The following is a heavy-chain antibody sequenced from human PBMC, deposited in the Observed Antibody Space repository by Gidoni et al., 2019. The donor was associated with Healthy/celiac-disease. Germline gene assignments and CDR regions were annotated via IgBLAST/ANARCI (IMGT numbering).Heavy chain of an antibody. CDR3: WNSGGGRFDY. V-gene: IGHV4-39*01. CDR2: IYYSGRT. Sequence: QLQLQESGPGLVKPSETLSLTCTVSGGSISSSSYYWGWIRQPPWKGLEWIGSIYYSGRTYYNPSLKSRVTISVDTSKNQFSLKLSSVTAADTAVYYCWNSGGGRFDYWGQGTLVTVSS. J-gene: IGHJ4*02. D-gene: IGHD6-19*01. CDR1: GGSISSSSYY.